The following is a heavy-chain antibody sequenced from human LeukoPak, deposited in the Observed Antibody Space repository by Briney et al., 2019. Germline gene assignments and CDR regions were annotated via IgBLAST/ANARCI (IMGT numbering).Heavy chain of an antibody. CDR3: ARDLGIFGDFDY. Sequence: PGGSLRLSCTTSGFSFSNFGMHWVRQAPDKGLEWQAFIRHDGSNEYSADSVKGRFTISRDNSRSTLFLQMDNLRSEDTAIYYCARDLGIFGDFDYWGQGTLVIVSS. CDR2: IRHDGSNE. CDR1: GFSFSNFG. V-gene: IGHV3-30*02. J-gene: IGHJ4*02. D-gene: IGHD3-3*01.